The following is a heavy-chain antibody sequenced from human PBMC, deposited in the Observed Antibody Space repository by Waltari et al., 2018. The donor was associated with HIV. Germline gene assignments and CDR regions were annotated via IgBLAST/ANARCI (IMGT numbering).Heavy chain of an antibody. J-gene: IGHJ6*02. V-gene: IGHV3-23*01. CDR2: ISDRGSTT. Sequence: VDLLESGGRLVQPGGSLRLSCVGSGFTFPTYPMSWVRQAPGTGLEWVAGISDRGSTTFYADSVKGRFTISRDNSKNTIYLQMDSLRADDTAVYFCAKPRMEYAIRDYFFGLDVWGQGTTVTVSS. CDR3: AKPRMEYAIRDYFFGLDV. D-gene: IGHD2-8*01. CDR1: GFTFPTYP.